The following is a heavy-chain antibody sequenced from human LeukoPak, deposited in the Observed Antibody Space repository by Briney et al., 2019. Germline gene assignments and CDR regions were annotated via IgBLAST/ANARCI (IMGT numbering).Heavy chain of an antibody. CDR1: GFTFSSYG. V-gene: IGHV3-30*18. D-gene: IGHD6-19*01. Sequence: GGSLRLSCAASGFTFSSYGMRWVCEAPGKGLEWGAVISYDGSNKYYADSVKGRFTISRDNSKNTLYLQMNSLRAENTAVYYCAKVGGPYSSGWSNYWGQGTLVTVSS. J-gene: IGHJ4*02. CDR3: AKVGGPYSSGWSNY. CDR2: ISYDGSNK.